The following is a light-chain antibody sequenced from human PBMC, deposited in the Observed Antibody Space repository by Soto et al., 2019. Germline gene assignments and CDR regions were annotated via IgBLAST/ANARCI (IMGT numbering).Light chain of an antibody. CDR2: EVS. CDR1: SSVVGGYNY. J-gene: IGLJ2*01. Sequence: QSALTQPASVSGSPGQSITISCTGTSSVVGGYNYVSWYQHHPGKAPKLMIYEVSNRPSGVSNRFSGSKSGNTASLTISGLQAEDEADYYCSSYTIRTTRVFGGGTKLTVL. V-gene: IGLV2-14*01. CDR3: SSYTIRTTRV.